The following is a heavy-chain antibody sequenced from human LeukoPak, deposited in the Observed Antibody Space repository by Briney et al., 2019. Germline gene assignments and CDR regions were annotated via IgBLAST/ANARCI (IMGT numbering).Heavy chain of an antibody. J-gene: IGHJ4*02. CDR3: ARDPGRYFDWFLRAGYFDY. Sequence: SETLSLTCTVSGGSISSSSYYWGWIRQPPGKGLEWIGSIYYSGSTYYNPSLKSRVTISVDTPKNQFSLKLSSVTAADTAVYYCARDPGRYFDWFLRAGYFDYWGQGTLVTVSS. CDR2: IYYSGST. D-gene: IGHD3-9*01. V-gene: IGHV4-39*07. CDR1: GGSISSSSYY.